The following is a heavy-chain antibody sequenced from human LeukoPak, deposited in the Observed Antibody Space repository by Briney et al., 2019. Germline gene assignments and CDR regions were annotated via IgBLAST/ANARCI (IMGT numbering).Heavy chain of an antibody. J-gene: IGHJ4*02. CDR2: INHSGST. CDR3: ARGGRAYYYDSSGYYLDY. CDR1: GGSFSGYY. V-gene: IGHV4-34*01. Sequence: SETLSLTCAVYGGSFSGYYWSWIRQPPGKGLEWIGEINHSGSTNYNPSLKSRVTISVDTSKNQFSLKLSSVTAADTAVYYCARGGRAYYYDSSGYYLDYWGQGTLVTVSP. D-gene: IGHD3-22*01.